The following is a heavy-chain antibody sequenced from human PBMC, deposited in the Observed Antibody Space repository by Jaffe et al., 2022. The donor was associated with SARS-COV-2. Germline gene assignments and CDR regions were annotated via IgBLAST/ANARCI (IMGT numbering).Heavy chain of an antibody. V-gene: IGHV3-23*04. J-gene: IGHJ4*02. CDR3: AKPLSPTTVTTSYFDY. Sequence: EVQLVESGGGLVQPGGSLRLSCAASGFTFSSYAMSWVRQAPGKGLEWVSGIRGSGGSTYYADSVRGRFTISRDNSKNTVLLQMNSLRAEDTAVYYCAKPLSPTTVTTSYFDYWGQGTLVTVSS. CDR2: IRGSGGST. D-gene: IGHD4-17*01. CDR1: GFTFSSYA.